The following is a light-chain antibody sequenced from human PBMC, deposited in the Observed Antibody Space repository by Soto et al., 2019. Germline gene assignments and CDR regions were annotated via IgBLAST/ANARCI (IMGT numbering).Light chain of an antibody. CDR1: QSISSW. J-gene: IGKJ1*01. Sequence: DIQMTQSPSTLSASVGDRVTITCRASQSISSWLAWYQQKPGIAPKLLIYDASSLESGVPSRFNGSGSGTEFTLTISRLQPDEFATYYCQQYNSYSKTFGQGTKVEIK. CDR2: DAS. CDR3: QQYNSYSKT. V-gene: IGKV1-5*01.